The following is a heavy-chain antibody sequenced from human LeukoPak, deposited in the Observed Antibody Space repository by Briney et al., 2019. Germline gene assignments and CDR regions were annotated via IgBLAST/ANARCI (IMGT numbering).Heavy chain of an antibody. D-gene: IGHD3-16*02. CDR1: GGSFSGYY. Sequence: SETPSLTCAVYGGSFSGYYWSWIRQPPGKGLEWIGEINHSGSTNYSPSLKSRVTISVDTSKNQFSLKLSSVTAADTAVYYCARRAPYDYVWGSYRPQNFYFDYWGQGTLVTVSS. CDR3: ARRAPYDYVWGSYRPQNFYFDY. V-gene: IGHV4-34*01. CDR2: INHSGST. J-gene: IGHJ4*02.